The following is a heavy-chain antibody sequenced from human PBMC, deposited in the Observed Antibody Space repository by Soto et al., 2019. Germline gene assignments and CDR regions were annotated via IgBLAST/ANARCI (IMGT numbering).Heavy chain of an antibody. V-gene: IGHV5-51*01. Sequence: GESLNISCKGYGYRFTSYWIGWVRQMPGKGLEWIGIIYPGDSDTRYSPSFQGQVTISADKSISTAYLQWSSLKASDTAMYYCASRAAGVWFDPWGQGTLVTVSS. CDR2: IYPGDSDT. J-gene: IGHJ5*02. CDR1: GYRFTSYW. CDR3: ASRAAGVWFDP. D-gene: IGHD3-10*01.